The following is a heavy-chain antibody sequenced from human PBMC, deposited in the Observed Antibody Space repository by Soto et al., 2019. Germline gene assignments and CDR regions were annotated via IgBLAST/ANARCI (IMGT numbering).Heavy chain of an antibody. D-gene: IGHD1-26*01. Sequence: QVQLQESGPGLVKPSGTLSLTCAVSGGSISSSNWWSWVRQPPGKGLEWIGEIYHSGSTNYNPSLKSRVTIPVDKSKNQFSRKLSAVTAADTAVYYCARVSGSYYYGMDVWGQGTTVTVSS. CDR3: ARVSGSYYYGMDV. V-gene: IGHV4-4*02. CDR2: IYHSGST. CDR1: GGSISSSNW. J-gene: IGHJ6*02.